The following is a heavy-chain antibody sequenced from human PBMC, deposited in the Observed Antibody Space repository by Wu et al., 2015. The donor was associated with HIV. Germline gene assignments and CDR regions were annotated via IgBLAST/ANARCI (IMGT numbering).Heavy chain of an antibody. Sequence: QVQLVQSGAEVKKPGSSVKVSCKASGSTFSSSAVNWVRQAPGHGLEWMGRIIPFFGITNYAQKFQGRVTITMDDSTSTAYMQPNSLTSDDTAVFYCATTFRDQLLSHGRTTGGLLAFDIWGQGTVVTVSS. CDR1: GSTFSSSA. J-gene: IGHJ3*02. D-gene: IGHD1-1*01. V-gene: IGHV1-69*05. CDR2: IIPFFGIT. CDR3: ATTFRDQLLSHGRTTGGLLAFDI.